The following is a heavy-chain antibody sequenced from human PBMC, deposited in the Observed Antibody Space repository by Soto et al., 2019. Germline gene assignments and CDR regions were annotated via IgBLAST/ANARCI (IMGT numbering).Heavy chain of an antibody. CDR1: GYTFTSYY. D-gene: IGHD6-19*01. J-gene: IGHJ4*02. Sequence: QVQLVQSGAEVKKPGASVKVSCTASGYTFTSYYMHWVRQAPGQGLEWMGIINPSGGSTSYAQKFQGRVTMTRDTSTSTVYMELSSLRSEDTAVYYCARDMVRPVYSSGWYATAFDYWGQGTLVTVSS. CDR2: INPSGGST. V-gene: IGHV1-46*01. CDR3: ARDMVRPVYSSGWYATAFDY.